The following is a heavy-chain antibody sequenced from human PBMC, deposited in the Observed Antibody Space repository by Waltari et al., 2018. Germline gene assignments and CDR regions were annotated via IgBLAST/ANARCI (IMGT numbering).Heavy chain of an antibody. CDR1: GCSIRSSSYY. V-gene: IGHV4-39*01. D-gene: IGHD1-26*01. CDR2: IYYSGST. J-gene: IGHJ4*02. CDR3: ARHFVGATFY. Sequence: QLQLQESGPGLVQPSATLSLPCTASGCSIRSSSYYRGWIRQPPGKGLEWIGTIYYSGSTYYNPSLKSRITISVDTSKNQFSLKLSSVTAADTAVYYCARHFVGATFYWGQGTLVTVSS.